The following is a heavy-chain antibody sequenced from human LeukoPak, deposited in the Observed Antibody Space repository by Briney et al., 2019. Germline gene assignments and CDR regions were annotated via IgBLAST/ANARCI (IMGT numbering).Heavy chain of an antibody. D-gene: IGHD6-13*01. CDR2: IYYSGST. J-gene: IGHJ3*02. Sequence: SETLSLTCTVSGGSISSYYWSWIRQPPGKGLEWIGYIYYSGSTNYNPSLKSRVTISVDTSKNQFSLKLSSVTAADTAVYYCASTPIPSSSWYMRNAFDIWGQGTMVTVSS. CDR1: GGSISSYY. CDR3: ASTPIPSSSWYMRNAFDI. V-gene: IGHV4-59*08.